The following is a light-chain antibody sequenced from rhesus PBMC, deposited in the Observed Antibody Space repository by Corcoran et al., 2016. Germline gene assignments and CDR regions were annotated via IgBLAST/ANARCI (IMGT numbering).Light chain of an antibody. Sequence: ETVVTQSPATLSLSPGERATLSCRASQSVGSYLAWYQQKPGQAPGLLIYGASSRATGIPDRFSGSGSGTDLTLTISSLEPEDVGVYYCQQSSNLWTFGQGTKVEIK. J-gene: IGKJ1*01. CDR1: QSVGSY. CDR3: QQSSNLWT. V-gene: IGKV3-24*04. CDR2: GAS.